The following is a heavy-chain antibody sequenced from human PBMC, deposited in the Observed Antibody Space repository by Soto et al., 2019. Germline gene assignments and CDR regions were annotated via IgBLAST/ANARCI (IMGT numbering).Heavy chain of an antibody. J-gene: IGHJ6*02. CDR3: ARDLWGYCGTDCYPLDV. Sequence: SEPLSLTCTVSGVSISRYYWIWIRQPPGKGLEWIGYLYNAGSTIYNPSLKSRVTISVDMSQNQFSLNLNYVTAADTAVYYCARDLWGYCGTDCYPLDVWGQGTTVTVSS. D-gene: IGHD2-21*02. CDR2: LYNAGST. V-gene: IGHV4-59*01. CDR1: GVSISRYY.